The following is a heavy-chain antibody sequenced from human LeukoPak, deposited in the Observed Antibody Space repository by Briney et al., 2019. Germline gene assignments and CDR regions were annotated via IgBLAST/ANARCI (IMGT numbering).Heavy chain of an antibody. D-gene: IGHD4-23*01. CDR3: ARDSFTVVTKNALDI. Sequence: SETLSLTCAVSGGSISSGGYYWSWIRQHPGKGLEWIGYIYYSGSTYYNPSLKSRVTISVDTSKNQFSLKLSSVTAADTAVYYCARDSFTVVTKNALDIWGQGTMVTVSS. J-gene: IGHJ3*02. V-gene: IGHV4-31*11. CDR2: IYYSGST. CDR1: GGSISSGGYY.